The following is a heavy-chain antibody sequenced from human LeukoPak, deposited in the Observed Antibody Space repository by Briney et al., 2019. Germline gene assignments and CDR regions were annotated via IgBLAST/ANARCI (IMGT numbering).Heavy chain of an antibody. Sequence: ASVKVSCKASGGTFSSYAISWVRQAPGQGLEWMGGIIPIFGTANYAQKFQGRVTITADESTSTAYMELSSLRSEDTAVYYCARMAGRAIFGVVNKTYRAFDIWGQGTMVTVSS. CDR2: IIPIFGTA. J-gene: IGHJ3*02. D-gene: IGHD3-3*01. CDR3: ARMAGRAIFGVVNKTYRAFDI. V-gene: IGHV1-69*13. CDR1: GGTFSSYA.